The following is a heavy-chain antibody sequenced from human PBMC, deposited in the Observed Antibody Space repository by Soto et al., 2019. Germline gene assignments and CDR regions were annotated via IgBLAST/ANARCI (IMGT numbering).Heavy chain of an antibody. V-gene: IGHV3-30*18. CDR2: ISYDGSNK. J-gene: IGHJ6*02. CDR3: AKDHSSSRGYYYYYGMDV. CDR1: GFTFSSYG. D-gene: IGHD6-13*01. Sequence: GGSLRLSCAASGFTFSSYGMHWVRQAPGKGLEWVAVISYDGSNKYYADSVKGRFTISRDNSKNTLYLQMNSLRAGDTAVYYCAKDHSSSRGYYYYYGMDVWGQGTTVTVSS.